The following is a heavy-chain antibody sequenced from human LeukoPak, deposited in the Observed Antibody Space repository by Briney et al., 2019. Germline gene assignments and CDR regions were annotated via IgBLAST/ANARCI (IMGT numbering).Heavy chain of an antibody. V-gene: IGHV4-59*12. D-gene: IGHD2-2*01. J-gene: IGHJ6*02. CDR3: ARDCSSTSCYVGYYGMDV. Sequence: SETLSLTCTVSGGSIRTFYWSWIRQPPGKGLEWIGYIYYSGSTYYNPSLKSRVTISVDTSKNQFSLKLSSVTAADTAVYYCARDCSSTSCYVGYYGMDVWGQGTTVTVSS. CDR1: GGSIRTFY. CDR2: IYYSGST.